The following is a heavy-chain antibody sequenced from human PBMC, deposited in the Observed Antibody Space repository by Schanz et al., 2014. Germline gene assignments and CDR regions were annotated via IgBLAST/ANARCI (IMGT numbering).Heavy chain of an antibody. CDR2: ISASGGTT. CDR3: ARGGFGEVSYFDY. D-gene: IGHD3-10*01. CDR1: GFTFSSYS. Sequence: EVQLLESGGGLVQPGGSLRLSCAASGFTFSSYSLNWVRQIPGKGLEWVSAISASGGTTYYADSVKGRFTISRDNSKNTLYLQMNSLRPEDTAVYYCARGGFGEVSYFDYWGQGTLVTVSS. J-gene: IGHJ4*02. V-gene: IGHV3-23*01.